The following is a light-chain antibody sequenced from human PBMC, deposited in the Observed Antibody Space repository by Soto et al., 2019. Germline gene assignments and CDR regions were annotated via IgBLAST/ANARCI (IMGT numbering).Light chain of an antibody. CDR1: SSDIGAYDH. Sequence: QSALTQPPSASGSPGQPVTVSCTGTSSDIGAYDHVSWHQQHPGKAPKVIIYEVDKRPSGVPNRFSGSKSGNTASLTVSGLQAEDEADYYCSSYAGSNTLEFGGGTKLTVL. CDR3: SSYAGSNTLE. J-gene: IGLJ2*01. CDR2: EVD. V-gene: IGLV2-8*01.